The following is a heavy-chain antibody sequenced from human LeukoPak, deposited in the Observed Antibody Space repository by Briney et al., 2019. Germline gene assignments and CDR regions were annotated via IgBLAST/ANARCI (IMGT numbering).Heavy chain of an antibody. J-gene: IGHJ3*02. V-gene: IGHV4-30-4*08. D-gene: IGHD2-2*01. CDR2: IYYSGST. CDR1: GGSISSGDYY. Sequence: PSETLSLTCTVSGGSISSGDYYWSWIRQPPGKGLEWIGYIYYSGSTYYNPSLKSRVAISVDTSKNQFSLKLSSVTAADTAVYYCARDGIRDIVVVPAARVSHAFDIWGQGTMVTVSS. CDR3: ARDGIRDIVVVPAARVSHAFDI.